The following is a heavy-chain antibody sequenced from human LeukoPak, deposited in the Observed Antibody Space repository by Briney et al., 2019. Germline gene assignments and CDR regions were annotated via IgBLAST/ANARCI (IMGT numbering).Heavy chain of an antibody. J-gene: IGHJ4*02. CDR1: GFTFSSYG. D-gene: IGHD3-22*01. V-gene: IGHV3-23*01. Sequence: PGGSLRLSCAAPGFTFSSYGMSWVRQAPGKGLEWVSAISGSGGSTYYADSVKGRFTISRDNSKNTLYLQMNSLRAEDTAVYYCAKDLSDSSGYPPFDYWGQGTLVTVSS. CDR3: AKDLSDSSGYPPFDY. CDR2: ISGSGGST.